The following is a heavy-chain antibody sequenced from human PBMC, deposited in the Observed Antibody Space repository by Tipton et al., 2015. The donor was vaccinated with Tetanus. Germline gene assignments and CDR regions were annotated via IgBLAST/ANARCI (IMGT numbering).Heavy chain of an antibody. J-gene: IGHJ6*02. CDR1: GITFSSHA. D-gene: IGHD6-19*01. Sequence: SLRLSCAASGITFSSHALHWVRQAPGKGLGWVAVISNDGDNKFYADSVTGRFTISRDNSKNTLYLQMNSLRAEDTALYYCARDVEAGWYIRGMAVDYYGMVVWGQGTTVTVSS. V-gene: IGHV3-30-3*01. CDR2: ISNDGDNK. CDR3: ARDVEAGWYIRGMAVDYYGMVV.